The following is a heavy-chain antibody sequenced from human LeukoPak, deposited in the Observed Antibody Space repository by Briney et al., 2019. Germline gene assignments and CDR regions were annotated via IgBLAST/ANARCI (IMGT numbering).Heavy chain of an antibody. CDR1: GYSFTTYW. J-gene: IGHJ4*02. CDR3: ARDFTGLLWFGELLEYFDY. Sequence: GESLKISCKGSGYSFTTYWIAWVRQMPGKGLEWMGIIYPGDSDTKYSPSFQGQVTISADKSISTAYLQWSSLKASDTALYYCARDFTGLLWFGELLEYFDYWGQGTLVTVSS. CDR2: IYPGDSDT. V-gene: IGHV5-51*01. D-gene: IGHD3-10*01.